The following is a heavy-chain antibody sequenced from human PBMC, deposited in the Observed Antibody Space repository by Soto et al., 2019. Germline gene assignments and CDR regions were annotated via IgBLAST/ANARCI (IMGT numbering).Heavy chain of an antibody. V-gene: IGHV5-51*01. CDR1: GYSFTTYW. Sequence: PGESLKISCKGSGYSFTTYWIGWVRQMPGKGLEWMGIIYPRDSDTRYSPSFQGQVTISADKSISTAYLQWSSLKASDTAKYYFVRHSAVAGTDYYGMDAWGQRTTVTVSS. CDR3: VRHSAVAGTDYYGMDA. D-gene: IGHD6-13*01. CDR2: IYPRDSDT. J-gene: IGHJ6*02.